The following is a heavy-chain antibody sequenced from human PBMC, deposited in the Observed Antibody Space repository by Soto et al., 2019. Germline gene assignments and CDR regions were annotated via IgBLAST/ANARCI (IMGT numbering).Heavy chain of an antibody. D-gene: IGHD5-18*01. CDR2: IIPIFGTA. CDR3: ARDSLTPRPNPYSYGPPYYYYGMDV. CDR1: GGTFSSYA. J-gene: IGHJ6*02. V-gene: IGHV1-69*13. Sequence: ASVKVSCKASGGTFSSYAISWVRQAPGQGLEWMGGIIPIFGTANYAQKFQGRVTITADESTSTAYMELSSLRSEDTAVYYCARDSLTPRPNPYSYGPPYYYYGMDVWGQGTTVTVSS.